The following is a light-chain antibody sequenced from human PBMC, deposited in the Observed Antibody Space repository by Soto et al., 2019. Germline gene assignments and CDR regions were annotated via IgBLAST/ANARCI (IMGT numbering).Light chain of an antibody. CDR3: LLSYRGVGV. CDR2: DTN. J-gene: IGLJ2*01. CDR1: TGAVTTGHY. V-gene: IGLV7-46*01. Sequence: QTVVTQEPSLTVSPGGTVTLTCGSNTGAVTTGHYPYWFQQQPGQAPRTLIYDTNNKHSWTPARFSGSLLGGKAALTLSGAQPEDEAAYYCLLSYRGVGVFGGGTQLTV.